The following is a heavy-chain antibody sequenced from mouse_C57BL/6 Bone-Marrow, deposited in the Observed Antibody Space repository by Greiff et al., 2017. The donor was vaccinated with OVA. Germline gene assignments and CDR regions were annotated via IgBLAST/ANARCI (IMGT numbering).Heavy chain of an antibody. D-gene: IGHD1-1*01. J-gene: IGHJ3*01. CDR3: AREGAYYGISGFAY. Sequence: QVQLQQPGAELVMPGASVKLSCKASGYTFTSYWMHWVKQRPGQGLEWIGEIDPSDSYTNYNQKFKGKSTLTVDKSSSTAYMQLSSLTSEDSAVYYCAREGAYYGISGFAYWGQGTLVTVSA. CDR1: GYTFTSYW. V-gene: IGHV1-69*01. CDR2: IDPSDSYT.